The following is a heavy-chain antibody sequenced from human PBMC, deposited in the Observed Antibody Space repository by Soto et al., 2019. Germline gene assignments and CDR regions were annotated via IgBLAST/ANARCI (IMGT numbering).Heavy chain of an antibody. Sequence: GESLKISCKGSGYSFTSYWIGWVRQMPGKGLELMGIIYPGDSDTRYSPSFQGQVTISADKSISTAYLQWSSLKASDTAMYYCACIFSGGYSYGFYYYGMDVWGQGTTVTVSS. V-gene: IGHV5-51*01. J-gene: IGHJ6*02. D-gene: IGHD5-18*01. CDR3: ACIFSGGYSYGFYYYGMDV. CDR2: IYPGDSDT. CDR1: GYSFTSYW.